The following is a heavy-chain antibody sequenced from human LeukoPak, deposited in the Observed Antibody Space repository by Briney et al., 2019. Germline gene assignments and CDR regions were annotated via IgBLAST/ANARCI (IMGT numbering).Heavy chain of an antibody. V-gene: IGHV3-23*01. CDR2: VNADGGNT. CDR1: GFTFDNYR. J-gene: IGHJ4*02. D-gene: IGHD1-26*01. Sequence: GGSLRLSCAASGFTFDNYRMSWVRQAPGKGLEWVSTVNADGGNTYYADSVKGRFTVSRDNSKGTLILQMNSLRVEDTALYYCTKRVKYGGTWDHFADWGQGTLVTVSS. CDR3: TKRVKYGGTWDHFAD.